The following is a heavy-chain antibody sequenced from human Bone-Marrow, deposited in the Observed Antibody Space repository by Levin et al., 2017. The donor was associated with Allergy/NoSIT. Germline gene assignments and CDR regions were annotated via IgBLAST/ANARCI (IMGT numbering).Heavy chain of an antibody. V-gene: IGHV3-9*01. CDR2: ISWNSALI. CDR1: GFIFDDYA. Sequence: SLKISCAASGFIFDDYAMHWVRQAPGKGLEWVSGISWNSALIGYADSVKGRFSISRDNSKKLVILEMNSLRAEDTAVYFCVRDANLYGSGSYFRIDHWGQGNLVIVSS. J-gene: IGHJ4*02. CDR3: VRDANLYGSGSYFRIDH. D-gene: IGHD3-10*01.